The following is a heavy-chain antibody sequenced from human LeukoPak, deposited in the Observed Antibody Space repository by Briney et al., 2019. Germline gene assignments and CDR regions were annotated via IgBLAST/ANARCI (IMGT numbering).Heavy chain of an antibody. V-gene: IGHV3-23*01. CDR2: ISGSGGST. Sequence: PGGSLRLSCAASGFTFSSYAMSWVPQAPGKGLEWVSAISGSGGSTYYADSVKGRFTISRDNSKNTLYLQMNSLSAEDTAVYYCAKVRVERWLQFAFDIWGQGTMVTVSS. CDR1: GFTFSSYA. CDR3: AKVRVERWLQFAFDI. J-gene: IGHJ3*02. D-gene: IGHD5-24*01.